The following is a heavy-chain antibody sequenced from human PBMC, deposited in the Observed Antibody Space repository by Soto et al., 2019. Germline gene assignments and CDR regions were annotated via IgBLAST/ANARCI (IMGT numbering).Heavy chain of an antibody. J-gene: IGHJ4*02. CDR1: GFTFSSYA. Sequence: EVQLLESGGGSVQPGGSLRLSCAASGFTFSSYAMSWVRQAPGKGLEWVSAISGSGGSTYYADSVKGRFTISRDNSKNTLYLQMNSLRAEDTAVYYCAKRAPRGYCSGGSCYSLDYWGQGTLVTVSS. CDR3: AKRAPRGYCSGGSCYSLDY. CDR2: ISGSGGST. D-gene: IGHD2-15*01. V-gene: IGHV3-23*01.